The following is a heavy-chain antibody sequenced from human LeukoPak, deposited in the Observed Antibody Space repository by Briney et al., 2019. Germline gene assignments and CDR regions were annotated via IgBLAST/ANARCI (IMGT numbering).Heavy chain of an antibody. CDR3: ARGTMIGDWFDP. V-gene: IGHV4-61*02. CDR2: IYTSGST. D-gene: IGHD3-22*01. J-gene: IGHJ5*02. CDR1: GGSISSGSYY. Sequence: PSQTLSLTCTVSGGSISSGSYYWSWIRQPAGKGLEWIGRIYTSGSTNYNPSLKSRVTISVDTSKNRFSLKLSSVTAADTAVYYCARGTMIGDWFDPWGQGTLVTVSS.